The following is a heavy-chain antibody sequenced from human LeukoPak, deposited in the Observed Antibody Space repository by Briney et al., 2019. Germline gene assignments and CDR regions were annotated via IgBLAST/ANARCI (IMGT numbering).Heavy chain of an antibody. CDR1: GGSIRTGSYY. CDR2: ILTRGST. D-gene: IGHD6-6*01. J-gene: IGHJ1*01. V-gene: IGHV4-61*02. Sequence: PSETLSLTCTVSGGSIRTGSYYWSWIRQPAGKELQWIGCILTRGSTNYNPSLKSRVTISVDTSKNQFSLKLSSVTAADTAVYYCARDSSSPRVKYFQHWGQGTLVTVSS. CDR3: ARDSSSPRVKYFQH.